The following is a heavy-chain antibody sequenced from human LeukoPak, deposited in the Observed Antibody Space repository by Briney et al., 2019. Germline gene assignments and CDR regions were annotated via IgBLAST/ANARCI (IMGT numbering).Heavy chain of an antibody. CDR1: GYTFTSYA. V-gene: IGHV1-3*01. J-gene: IGHJ3*02. Sequence: ASVKVSCKASGYTFTSYAIHWVRQAPGQRLEWIGWINAGNGNTKYSHKFQGRVTSTRDTSASTAYMELSSLRSEDTAVYYCARDGIYGDCDIWGQGTMVTVSS. D-gene: IGHD4-17*01. CDR2: INAGNGNT. CDR3: ARDGIYGDCDI.